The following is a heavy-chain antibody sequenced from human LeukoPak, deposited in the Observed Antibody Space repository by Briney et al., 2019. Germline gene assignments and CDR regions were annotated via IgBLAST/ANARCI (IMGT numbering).Heavy chain of an antibody. CDR3: AKDWSYGGNSWKYFGS. Sequence: GGSLRLSCAASGFTFDDYAMHWVRQAPGRGLEWVAGISWQSDSVDYADSVKGRFTISRDNAKHSLYLQMNSLRPDDTALYYCAKDWSYGGNSWKYFGSWGQGILVTVSS. V-gene: IGHV3-9*01. CDR1: GFTFDDYA. CDR2: ISWQSDSV. D-gene: IGHD4-23*01. J-gene: IGHJ4*02.